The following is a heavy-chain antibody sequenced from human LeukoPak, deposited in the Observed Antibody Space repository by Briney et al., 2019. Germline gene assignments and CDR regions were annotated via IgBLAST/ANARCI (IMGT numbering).Heavy chain of an antibody. J-gene: IGHJ4*02. V-gene: IGHV3-33*08. CDR3: ARDEDYGSGVILDY. D-gene: IGHD3-10*01. CDR1: GFTFSSYG. Sequence: GRSLRLSCADSGFTFSSYGMRWVRQAPGKGLEWVAVIWYEGSNKYYADSVKGRFTISRDNSKNPLYLQMNSLRAEDTAVYYCARDEDYGSGVILDYWGQGTLVTVSS. CDR2: IWYEGSNK.